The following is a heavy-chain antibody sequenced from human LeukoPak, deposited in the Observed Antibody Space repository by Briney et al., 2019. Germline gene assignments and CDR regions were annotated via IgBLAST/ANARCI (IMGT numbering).Heavy chain of an antibody. D-gene: IGHD3-3*01. CDR2: INHSGST. V-gene: IGHV4-34*01. CDR3: ARDGGEGRDVLDGLRFLEWSHTPIRGAFDI. CDR1: GGSFSGYY. Sequence: PSETLSLTCAVYGGSFSGYYWSWIRKPPGKGLEWIGEINHSGSTNYNPSLKSRVTISVDTSKNQFSLKLSSVTAADTAVYYCARDGGEGRDVLDGLRFLEWSHTPIRGAFDIWGQGTMVTVSS. J-gene: IGHJ3*02.